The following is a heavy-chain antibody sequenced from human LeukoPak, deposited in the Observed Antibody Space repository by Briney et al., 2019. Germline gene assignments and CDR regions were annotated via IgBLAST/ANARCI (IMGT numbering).Heavy chain of an antibody. CDR1: GGTFSSYA. J-gene: IGHJ5*02. CDR2: IIPILGIA. Sequence: GASVKVSCKASGGTFSSYAISWVRQAPGQGLEWMGRIIPILGIANYAQKFQGRVTITADKSTSTAYMELSSLRSEDTAVYYCARGSYGDYVGPWGQGTLVTVSS. CDR3: ARGSYGDYVGP. V-gene: IGHV1-69*04. D-gene: IGHD4-17*01.